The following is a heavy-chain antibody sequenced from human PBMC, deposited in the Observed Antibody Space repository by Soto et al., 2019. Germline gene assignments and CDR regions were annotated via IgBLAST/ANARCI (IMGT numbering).Heavy chain of an antibody. J-gene: IGHJ4*02. V-gene: IGHV4-59*01. CDR3: ARAPMVLTRSYFDS. Sequence: TSETLSLTCTVSDGSISNFYWSWIRQPPGKGLEWIGYISSSGNTNYNPSLKSRVSISVDTSKNQFSLNLTSVTAADTAVYYRARAPMVLTRSYFDSWGQGTPVTVSS. CDR2: ISSSGNT. D-gene: IGHD3-22*01. CDR1: DGSISNFY.